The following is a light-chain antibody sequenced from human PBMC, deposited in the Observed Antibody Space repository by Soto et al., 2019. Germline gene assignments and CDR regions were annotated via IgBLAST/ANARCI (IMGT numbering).Light chain of an antibody. Sequence: QSVLTKSPSASASLGASVKLTCTLSSGHSSYAIAWHQQQPETGPRYLMKLNSDGSHSKGDGIPDRFSGSSSGAERYLTISSLQSEDEADYYCQTWGTGVVCGGGTKLPVL. CDR2: LNSDGSH. V-gene: IGLV4-69*01. CDR1: SGHSSYA. CDR3: QTWGTGVV. J-gene: IGLJ2*01.